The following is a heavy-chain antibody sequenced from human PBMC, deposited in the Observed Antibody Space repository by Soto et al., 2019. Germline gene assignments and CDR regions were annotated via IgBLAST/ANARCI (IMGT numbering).Heavy chain of an antibody. CDR3: ARLDRGSLDF. D-gene: IGHD6-25*01. V-gene: IGHV3-21*01. CDR2: ISSSSTYI. J-gene: IGHJ4*02. CDR1: GFTFSSYC. Sequence: EVQLVESGGGLVKPGGSLRLSCAASGFTFSSYCMNWVRQAPGKGLEWVSSISSSSTYIYYADSLKGRFTISRDNAENSLYLQMNSLTAEDTAVYYCARLDRGSLDFWGQGTLVTVSS.